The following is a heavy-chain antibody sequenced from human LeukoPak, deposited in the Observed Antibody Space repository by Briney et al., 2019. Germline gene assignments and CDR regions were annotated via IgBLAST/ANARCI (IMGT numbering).Heavy chain of an antibody. J-gene: IGHJ5*02. CDR2: MNPNSGNT. CDR3: ARGWKGHDYGDYGAWWFDP. D-gene: IGHD4-17*01. V-gene: IGHV1-8*01. CDR1: GYTFTSYD. Sequence: ASVKVSCKASGYTFTSYDINWVRHATGQGHEWMGWMNPNSGNTGYEQKFQGRVTMTRNTSLSTAYMELSSLRSENTAVYYCARGWKGHDYGDYGAWWFDPWGQGTLVTVSS.